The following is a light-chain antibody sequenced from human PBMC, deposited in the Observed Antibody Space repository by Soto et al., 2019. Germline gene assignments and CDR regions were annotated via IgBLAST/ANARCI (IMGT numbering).Light chain of an antibody. CDR1: QSVTSSY. Sequence: EIVLTQSPGTLSLSPGERATLSCRASQSVTSSYLAWYQQKPGQAPRLLIYGASGRATGIPNRFSGSGSGRDFTLTISRLEPEDFAMYYFQRYCSSPPWKFVQGTKVEIK. V-gene: IGKV3-20*01. CDR2: GAS. CDR3: QRYCSSPPWK. J-gene: IGKJ1*01.